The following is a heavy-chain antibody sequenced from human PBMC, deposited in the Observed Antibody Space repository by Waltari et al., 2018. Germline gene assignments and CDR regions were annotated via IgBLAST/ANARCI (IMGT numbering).Heavy chain of an antibody. V-gene: IGHV3-7*01. D-gene: IGHD5-12*01. CDR1: GFTFNSYW. CDR3: ARGVDDDSGYRPCDY. Sequence: EVQLVESGGGLVQPGGSLRLSCAASGFTFNSYWMTWVRQPPGEGLGWVANIKQDGSEKFYVASAKGRFTISRDNAKDSLHLQMNTLTAEDTAVYYCARGVDDDSGYRPCDYWGQGTLVSVSS. CDR2: IKQDGSEK. J-gene: IGHJ4*02.